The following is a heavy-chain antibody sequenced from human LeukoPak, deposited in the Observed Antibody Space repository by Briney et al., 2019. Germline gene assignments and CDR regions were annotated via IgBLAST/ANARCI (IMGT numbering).Heavy chain of an antibody. Sequence: GGSLRLSCAASGFTFSNYAMSWVRQAPGKGLEWVSVIYSGGSTYYADSVKGRFTISRDNSKNTLYLQMNSLRAEDTAVYYCARVTDTAQYYYDSSGYFDYWGQGTLVTVSS. D-gene: IGHD3-22*01. J-gene: IGHJ4*02. V-gene: IGHV3-53*01. CDR3: ARVTDTAQYYYDSSGYFDY. CDR2: IYSGGST. CDR1: GFTFSNYA.